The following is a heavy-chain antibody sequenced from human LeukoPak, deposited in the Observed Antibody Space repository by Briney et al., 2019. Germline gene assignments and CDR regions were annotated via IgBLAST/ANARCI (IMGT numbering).Heavy chain of an antibody. Sequence: SVKVSCKASGGTCSSYAISWVRQAPGQGLEWMGRIIPILGIANYAQKFQGRVTITADKSTSTAYMELSSLRSEDTAVYYCAREQRIVVAQIDYWGQGTLVTVSS. V-gene: IGHV1-69*04. CDR1: GGTCSSYA. CDR2: IIPILGIA. CDR3: AREQRIVVAQIDY. J-gene: IGHJ4*02. D-gene: IGHD3-22*01.